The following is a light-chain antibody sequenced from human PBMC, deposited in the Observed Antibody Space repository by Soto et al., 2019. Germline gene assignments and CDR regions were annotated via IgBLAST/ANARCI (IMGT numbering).Light chain of an antibody. CDR3: QKYSNWPPIT. V-gene: IGKV3-20*01. CDR2: GAS. Sequence: EIVLTPFPGTLSLSPGERATLSCRASQSVTSNSLAWYQQKVGRAPRVLIYGASNRATGIPDRFSGSGSGTDFTLTITRLEPEDFAVYYCQKYSNWPPITVGKGQRREIK. CDR1: QSVTSNS. J-gene: IGKJ5*01.